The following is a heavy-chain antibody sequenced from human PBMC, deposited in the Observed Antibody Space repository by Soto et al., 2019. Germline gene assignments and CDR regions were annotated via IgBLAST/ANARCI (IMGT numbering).Heavy chain of an antibody. CDR2: ISHDGNNK. V-gene: IGHV3-30*14. D-gene: IGHD2-8*01. CDR1: GFTFNRYP. Sequence: QVQLVESGGGVVQPGRSLRLSCAASGFTFNRYPLHWVRQAPGKGLEWVAVISHDGNNKYYADSVKGRFTISRDNSMTILYFQMPGLRTEDTAIFYCARASGHIYATLHGTFAHWGQGALVTVAS. CDR3: ARASGHIYATLHGTFAH. J-gene: IGHJ4*02.